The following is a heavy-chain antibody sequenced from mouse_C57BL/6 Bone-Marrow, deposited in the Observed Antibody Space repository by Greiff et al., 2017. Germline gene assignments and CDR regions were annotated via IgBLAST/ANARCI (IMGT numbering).Heavy chain of an antibody. D-gene: IGHD1-1*01. J-gene: IGHJ2*01. Sequence: VLLQQPGAELVKPGASVKVSCKASGYTFTSYWLHWVKQRPGQGLEWIGRSHPSDSDTNSNQKFKGKATLTVDKSSSTAYMQLSNMTSEDSAVNDSAIEGYYGSSYGGYWGQGTTLTVSS. CDR2: SHPSDSDT. CDR3: AIEGYYGSSYGGY. V-gene: IGHV1-74*01. CDR1: GYTFTSYW.